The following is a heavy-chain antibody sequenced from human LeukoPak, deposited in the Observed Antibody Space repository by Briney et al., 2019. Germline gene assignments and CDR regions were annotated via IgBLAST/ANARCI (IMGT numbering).Heavy chain of an antibody. V-gene: IGHV5-51*01. CDR2: IYPGGSAT. CDR3: GRRHCSGGSCYANFDY. CDR1: GYSFTNYW. J-gene: IGHJ4*02. Sequence: GESLKISCKGSGYSFTNYWIGWVRQMPGKGLEWMGIIYPGGSATRYSPSFQGQVTISADKSISTAYLQWRSLEASDTAIYYCGRRHCSGGSCYANFDYWGQGTLFTVSS. D-gene: IGHD2-15*01.